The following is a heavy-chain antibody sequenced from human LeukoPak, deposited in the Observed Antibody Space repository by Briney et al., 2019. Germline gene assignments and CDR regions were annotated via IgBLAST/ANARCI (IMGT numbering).Heavy chain of an antibody. Sequence: ASVKVSCKVSGYTLTELSMHWVRQAPGKGLEWMGGFDPEDGETIYAQKFQGRVTMTEDTSTDTAYMELRSLRSDDTAVYYCARDSSGWENAFDIWGQGTMVTVSS. D-gene: IGHD6-19*01. CDR1: GYTLTELS. CDR3: ARDSSGWENAFDI. CDR2: FDPEDGET. V-gene: IGHV1-24*01. J-gene: IGHJ3*02.